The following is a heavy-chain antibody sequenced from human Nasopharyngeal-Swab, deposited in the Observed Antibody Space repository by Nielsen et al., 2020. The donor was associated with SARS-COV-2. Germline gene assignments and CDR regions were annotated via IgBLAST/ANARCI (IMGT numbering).Heavy chain of an antibody. Sequence: SVKVSCKAFGCTFSSFAFSWVRQAPGQGLEWMGRIIPFLGRTNYAQKFQGRVTISADKSTSTAYMELSSLRSEDTAMYYCAGDPNSSWLPLDYWGQGTLVTVSS. CDR1: GCTFSSFA. J-gene: IGHJ4*02. D-gene: IGHD6-13*01. V-gene: IGHV1-69*04. CDR2: IIPFLGRT. CDR3: AGDPNSSWLPLDY.